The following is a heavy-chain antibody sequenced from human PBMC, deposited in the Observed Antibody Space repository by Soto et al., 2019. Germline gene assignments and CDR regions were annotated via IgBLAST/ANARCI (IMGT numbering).Heavy chain of an antibody. D-gene: IGHD2-2*01. Sequence: PGGSLRLSCAAPGVTFSSYSMNWVRQAPGKGLEWVSYISSSSTIYYADSVKGRFTISRDNAKNSLYLQMNSLRDEDTAVYYCARDKIVPAAESYYYYGMDVWGQGSSVT. CDR3: ARDKIVPAAESYYYYGMDV. J-gene: IGHJ6*02. CDR2: ISSSSTI. CDR1: GVTFSSYS. V-gene: IGHV3-48*02.